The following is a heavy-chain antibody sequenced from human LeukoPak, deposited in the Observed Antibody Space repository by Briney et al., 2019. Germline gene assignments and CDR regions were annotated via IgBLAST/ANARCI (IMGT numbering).Heavy chain of an antibody. J-gene: IGHJ4*02. D-gene: IGHD2-2*02. CDR3: ARAPYCSSTSCYKGYGEFDY. CDR2: INHSGST. Sequence: PSETLSLTCAVYGGSFSGYYWSWLRQPPGKGLEWIGEINHSGSTNYNPSLKSRVTISVDTSKNQFSLKLSSVTAADTAVYYCARAPYCSSTSCYKGYGEFDYWGQGTLVTVSS. CDR1: GGSFSGYY. V-gene: IGHV4-34*01.